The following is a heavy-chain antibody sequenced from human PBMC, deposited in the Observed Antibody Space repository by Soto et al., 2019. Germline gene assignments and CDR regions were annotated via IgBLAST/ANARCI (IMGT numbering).Heavy chain of an antibody. D-gene: IGHD2-21*01. J-gene: IGHJ4*02. CDR1: GFTFDEFA. Sequence: SLRLSCVGSGFTFDEFAIHWVRQAPGKGLEWVSGISWDSGSINYADSVRGRFTISRDNAKKSLYLHMTSLGSEDTAFYYCAKIVTRHSLVPVFDQWGQGALVTVSS. CDR3: AKIVTRHSLVPVFDQ. CDR2: ISWDSGSI. V-gene: IGHV3-9*01.